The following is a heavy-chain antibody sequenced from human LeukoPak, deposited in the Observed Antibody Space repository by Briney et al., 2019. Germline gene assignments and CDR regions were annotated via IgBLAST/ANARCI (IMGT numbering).Heavy chain of an antibody. Sequence: SETLSLTCTVSGGSISSYYWSWLRQPPGKGLEWIGYIYYSGSTNYNPSLKSRVTISVDTSKNQFSLKLSSVTAADTAVYYCARHLSYGDPPDAFDIWGQGTMVTVSS. CDR1: GGSISSYY. CDR3: ARHLSYGDPPDAFDI. CDR2: IYYSGST. V-gene: IGHV4-59*08. J-gene: IGHJ3*02. D-gene: IGHD4-17*01.